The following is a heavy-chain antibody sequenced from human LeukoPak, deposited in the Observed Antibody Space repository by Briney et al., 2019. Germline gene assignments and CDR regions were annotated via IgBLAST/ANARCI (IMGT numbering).Heavy chain of an antibody. CDR3: ARGRRVDY. CDR2: INHSGST. CDR1: GGSFSGYY. V-gene: IGHV4-34*01. Sequence: KPSETLSLTCAVYGGSFSGYYWSWIRQPPEKGLEWIGEINHSGSTNYNPSLKSRVAISVDTSKNQFSLKLSSVTAADTAVYYCARGRRVDYWGQGTLVTVSS. J-gene: IGHJ4*02.